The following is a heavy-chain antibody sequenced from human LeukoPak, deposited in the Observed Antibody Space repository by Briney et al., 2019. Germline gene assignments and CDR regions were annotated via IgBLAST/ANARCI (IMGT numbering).Heavy chain of an antibody. Sequence: GGSLRLSCAASGFTFSSYSMYWVRQAPGKGLEWVSSISSSSSYIYYADSVMGRFTISRDNAKNSLYLQMNSLRAEDTAVYYCAREGGIRSEGAFDIWGQGTMVTVSS. CDR3: AREGGIRSEGAFDI. CDR2: ISSSSSYI. V-gene: IGHV3-21*01. CDR1: GFTFSSYS. J-gene: IGHJ3*02. D-gene: IGHD3-3*01.